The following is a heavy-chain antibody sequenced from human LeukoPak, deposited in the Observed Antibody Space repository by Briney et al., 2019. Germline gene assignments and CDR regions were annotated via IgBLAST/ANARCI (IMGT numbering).Heavy chain of an antibody. D-gene: IGHD4-23*01. V-gene: IGHV1-8*01. CDR3: ARGPNKSDGGNSGSAWFDP. J-gene: IGHJ5*02. Sequence: ASVKVSCKASGYTFTTYDINWVRQATGQGLEWMGWMNPNSGNTGYAQKFQGRVTTTRNTSISTAYMELSSLRSEDTAVYYCARGPNKSDGGNSGSAWFDPWGQGTLVTVSS. CDR2: MNPNSGNT. CDR1: GYTFTTYD.